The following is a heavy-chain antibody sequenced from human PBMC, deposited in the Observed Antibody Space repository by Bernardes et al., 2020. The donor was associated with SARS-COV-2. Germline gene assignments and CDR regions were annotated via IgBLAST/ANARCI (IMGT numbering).Heavy chain of an antibody. Sequence: GSLRLSCAASGFTFNRYWMTWVRQAAGKGLEWVANINQGGSEKFYVDSVKGRFTVSRDNAENSLYLQMNSLRAEDTAVYYCARDLGRSYSTDHYYHSGMDVWGKGTTVTVSS. V-gene: IGHV3-7*04. D-gene: IGHD2-15*01. J-gene: IGHJ6*04. CDR1: GFTFNRYW. CDR2: INQGGSEK. CDR3: ARDLGRSYSTDHYYHSGMDV.